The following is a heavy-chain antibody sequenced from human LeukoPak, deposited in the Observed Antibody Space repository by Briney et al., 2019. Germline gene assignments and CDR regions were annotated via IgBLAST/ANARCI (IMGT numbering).Heavy chain of an antibody. Sequence: SETLSLTCTVSGGSISSYYWSWIRQPPGKGLEWIGYIYYSGSTNYNPSLKSRVTISVDTSKNQFSLKLSSVTAADTAVYYCARGDWLLDLWGRGTLVTVSS. J-gene: IGHJ2*01. V-gene: IGHV4-59*08. D-gene: IGHD3/OR15-3a*01. CDR3: ARGDWLLDL. CDR1: GGSISSYY. CDR2: IYYSGST.